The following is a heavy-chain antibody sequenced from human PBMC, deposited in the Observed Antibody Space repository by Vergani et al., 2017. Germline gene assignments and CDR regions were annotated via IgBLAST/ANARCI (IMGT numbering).Heavy chain of an antibody. D-gene: IGHD2-2*01. J-gene: IGHJ3*02. Sequence: QVQLVQSGAEVKKPGSSVKVSCKASGGTFSSYAISWVRQAPGQGLEWMGRIIPILGTANYAQKFQGRVPITADESTSTAYMELSSLRSEDTAVYYCARGYKLLSNAFDIWGQGTMVTVSS. CDR2: IIPILGTA. CDR3: ARGYKLLSNAFDI. CDR1: GGTFSSYA. V-gene: IGHV1-69*11.